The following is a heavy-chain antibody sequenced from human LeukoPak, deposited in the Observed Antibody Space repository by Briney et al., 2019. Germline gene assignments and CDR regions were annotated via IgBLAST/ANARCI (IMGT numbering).Heavy chain of an antibody. CDR1: GYTFTGYY. V-gene: IGHV1-2*02. J-gene: IGHJ4*02. CDR2: INPNSGGT. CDR3: ARGYCSGGSCYSIVPFDY. D-gene: IGHD2-15*01. Sequence: PRASVKVSCKASGYTFTGYYIHWVRQAPGQGLEWMGWINPNSGGTNHAQKFQGRVTMTRDTSISTVYMELSRLRSGDTAVYYCARGYCSGGSCYSIVPFDYWGQGTLVTVSP.